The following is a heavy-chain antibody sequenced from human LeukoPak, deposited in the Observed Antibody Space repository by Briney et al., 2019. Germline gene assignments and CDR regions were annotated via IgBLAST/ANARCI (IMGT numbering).Heavy chain of an antibody. Sequence: GGSLRLSCAASGFTFSSYAMSWVRQAPGKGLEWVSAISGSGGSTYYADSVKGRFTISRDNSKNTLYLQMNSLRAEDTAVYYCAKDLASFTMVGGFIPSYFDSGGKGPLVTVSS. D-gene: IGHD3-10*01. CDR2: ISGSGGST. CDR1: GFTFSSYA. CDR3: AKDLASFTMVGGFIPSYFDS. V-gene: IGHV3-23*01. J-gene: IGHJ4*02.